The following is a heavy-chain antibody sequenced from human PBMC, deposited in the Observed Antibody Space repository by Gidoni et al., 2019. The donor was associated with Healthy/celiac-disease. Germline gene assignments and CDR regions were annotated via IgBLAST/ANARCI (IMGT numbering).Heavy chain of an antibody. CDR3: AKDHTVCSAFDI. CDR1: GFTFSSYA. Sequence: EVQLLESGGGLVQPGGSLRLSCAASGFTFSSYAMRWVRQAPGKGLGWVSAISGSGGSTYYADSVKGRFTISRDNSKNTLYLQMNSLRAEDTAVYYCAKDHTVCSAFDIWGQGTMVTVSS. D-gene: IGHD4-17*01. CDR2: ISGSGGST. J-gene: IGHJ3*02. V-gene: IGHV3-23*01.